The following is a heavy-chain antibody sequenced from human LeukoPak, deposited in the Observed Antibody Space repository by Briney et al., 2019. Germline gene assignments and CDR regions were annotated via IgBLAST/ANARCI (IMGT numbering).Heavy chain of an antibody. J-gene: IGHJ4*02. V-gene: IGHV1-24*01. CDR3: ATVTDYYGSGSFDH. CDR1: GYTLTELS. Sequence: ASVKVSCKVSGYTLTELSMHWVRQAPGKGLEWMGGFDPEDGETIYAQKFQGRVTMTEDTSTDTAYMELSSLRSEDTAVYYCATVTDYYGSGSFDHWGQGTLVTVSS. D-gene: IGHD3-10*01. CDR2: FDPEDGET.